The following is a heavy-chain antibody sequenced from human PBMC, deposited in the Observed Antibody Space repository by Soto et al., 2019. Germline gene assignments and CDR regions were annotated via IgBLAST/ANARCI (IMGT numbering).Heavy chain of an antibody. V-gene: IGHV3-21*06. D-gene: IGHD6-13*01. J-gene: IGHJ6*02. CDR2: ISSTTNYI. CDR3: AREQQLAPYYYYYGMDV. Sequence: GGSLRLSCAASGFTFTGYSMNWVRQAPGKGLEWVSSISSTTNYIYYGDSMKGRFTISRDNGKNSLYLEMHSLRAEDTAVYYCAREQQLAPYYYYYGMDVWGQGTTVTVSS. CDR1: GFTFTGYS.